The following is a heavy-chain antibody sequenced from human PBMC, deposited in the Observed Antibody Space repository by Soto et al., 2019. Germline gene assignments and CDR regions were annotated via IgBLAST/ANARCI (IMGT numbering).Heavy chain of an antibody. CDR1: GIMSSGYG. CDR2: INPILDST. Sequence: QEQVVQSGPAMKEPGSSVKVSCRASGIMSSGYGFSWVRQAPGQGLEWVGMINPILDSTHYAQNLQGRVSLSVDKSRDTAYLEVTSLRLLDTAIYFCATMKRARLDSWGRGTVVTVSS. D-gene: IGHD6-25*01. J-gene: IGHJ5*01. V-gene: IGHV1-69*09. CDR3: ATMKRARLDS.